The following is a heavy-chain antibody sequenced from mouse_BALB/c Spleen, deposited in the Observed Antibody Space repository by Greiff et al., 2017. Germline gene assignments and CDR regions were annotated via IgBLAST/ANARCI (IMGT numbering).Heavy chain of an antibody. CDR3: ARGYGDYAMDY. CDR2: IWAGGST. J-gene: IGHJ4*01. V-gene: IGHV2-9*02. D-gene: IGHD2-12*01. Sequence: QVQLVESGPGLVAPSQSLSITCTVSGFSLTSYGVHWVRQPPGKGLEWLGVIWAGGSTNYNSALMSRLSISKDNSKSQVFLKMNSLQTDDTAMYYCARGYGDYAMDYWGQGTSVTVSS. CDR1: GFSLTSYG.